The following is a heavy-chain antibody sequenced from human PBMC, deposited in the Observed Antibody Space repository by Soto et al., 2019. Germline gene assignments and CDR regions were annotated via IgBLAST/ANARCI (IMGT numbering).Heavy chain of an antibody. CDR2: IKEDGSEK. CDR1: GFTFSNYW. V-gene: IGHV3-7*03. CDR3: ATDLYQLPTMKYYYYGMDV. Sequence: GGSLRLSCAASGFTFSNYWMSWVRQAPGKRLEWVANIKEDGSEKYYVDSVKGRFTISRDNAKNSLFLQMNSLRAEDTAVYYCATDLYQLPTMKYYYYGMDVWGQGTTVTVSS. D-gene: IGHD2-2*01. J-gene: IGHJ6*02.